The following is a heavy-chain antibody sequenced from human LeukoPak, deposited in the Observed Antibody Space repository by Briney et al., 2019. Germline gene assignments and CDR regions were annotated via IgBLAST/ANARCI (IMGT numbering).Heavy chain of an antibody. CDR2: IYYSGST. D-gene: IGHD2-2*01. CDR3: ARRFDCSSTSCYEPHFDY. Sequence: PSETLSLTCTVSGGSISSSSYYWGWIRQPPGKGLEWIGSIYYSGSTYYNPSLKSRVTISVDTSKNQFSLKLSSVTAADTAVYYCARRFDCSSTSCYEPHFDYWGQGTLVTVSS. V-gene: IGHV4-39*01. J-gene: IGHJ4*02. CDR1: GGSISSSSYY.